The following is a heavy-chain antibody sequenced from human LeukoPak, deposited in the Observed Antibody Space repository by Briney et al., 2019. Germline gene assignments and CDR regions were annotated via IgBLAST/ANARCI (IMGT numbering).Heavy chain of an antibody. CDR2: ISAYNGNT. CDR1: GYTFTSYG. CDR3: ARDVPMIVVVYGGDAFDI. V-gene: IGHV1-18*01. J-gene: IGHJ3*02. D-gene: IGHD3-22*01. Sequence: GASVKVSCKASGYTFTSYGISWVRQAPGQGLEWMGWISAYNGNTNYAQKLQGRVTMTTDTSTSTAYMELRSLRSDDTAVYYCARDVPMIVVVYGGDAFDIWGQGTMVTVSS.